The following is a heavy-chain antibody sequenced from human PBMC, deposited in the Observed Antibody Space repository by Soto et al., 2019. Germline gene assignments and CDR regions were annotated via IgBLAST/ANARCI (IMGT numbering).Heavy chain of an antibody. CDR1: GFTFSSYG. D-gene: IGHD5-18*01. V-gene: IGHV3-33*01. Sequence: PGGSLRLSCAASGFTFSSYGMHWIRQAPGKGLEWVAVIWYDGSNKYYADSVKGRFTISRDNSKNTLYLQMNSLRAEDTAVYYCVRSHRTSYGATFDYWGQGTLVTVSS. CDR2: IWYDGSNK. CDR3: VRSHRTSYGATFDY. J-gene: IGHJ4*02.